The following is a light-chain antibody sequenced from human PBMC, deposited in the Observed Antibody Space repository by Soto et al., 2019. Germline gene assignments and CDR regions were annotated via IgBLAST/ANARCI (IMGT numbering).Light chain of an antibody. CDR2: AAS. V-gene: IGKV1-8*01. CDR3: QQYYSYPQT. Sequence: IRMTQSPSSFSASTGDRVTITCRSSQGISSYLAWYQQKPGKAPKLLIHAASTLQSGVPSRFSGSGSGTDFTLTISCLQSEDFATYYCQQYYSYPQTFGQGTKVDLK. CDR1: QGISSY. J-gene: IGKJ1*01.